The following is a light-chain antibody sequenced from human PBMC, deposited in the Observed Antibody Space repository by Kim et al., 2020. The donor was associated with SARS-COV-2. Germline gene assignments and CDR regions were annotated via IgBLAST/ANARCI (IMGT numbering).Light chain of an antibody. CDR1: QSVLYSSNNKNY. J-gene: IGKJ4*01. V-gene: IGKV4-1*01. CDR2: WAS. Sequence: DIVMTQSPDSLAVSLGERATINCKSSQSVLYSSNNKNYLAWYQQKPGQPPKLLIYWASTRESGVPVRFSGSGSGTDFTLTINSLQAEDVAVYYCQQYYTAPLTFGGGTKVDIK. CDR3: QQYYTAPLT.